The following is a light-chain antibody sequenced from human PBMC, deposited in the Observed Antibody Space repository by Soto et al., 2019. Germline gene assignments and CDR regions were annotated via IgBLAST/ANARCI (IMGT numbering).Light chain of an antibody. CDR3: QVWDSSSDHMV. V-gene: IGLV3-21*04. CDR2: YDS. Sequence: SSELTQPPSVSVAPGKTARITCGGNNIGSKSVHWYQQKPGQAPVLVIYYDSDRPSGIPERFSRSNSGNTATLTISRVEAGDEADYYCQVWDSSSDHMVFGGGTKVTVL. CDR1: NIGSKS. J-gene: IGLJ2*01.